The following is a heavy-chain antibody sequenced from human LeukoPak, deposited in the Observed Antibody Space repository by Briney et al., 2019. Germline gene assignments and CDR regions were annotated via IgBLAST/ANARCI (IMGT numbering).Heavy chain of an antibody. J-gene: IGHJ4*02. D-gene: IGHD3-10*01. CDR1: GFTFSSYW. Sequence: GGSLRLSCAASGFTFSSYWMSWVRQAPGKGLEWVANIKQDGSEKYYVDSVKGRFTISRDNAKNSLYLQMNSLRAEDTAVYYCARDPTGKLWFGGYYFDYWGQGTLVTVSS. CDR2: IKQDGSEK. V-gene: IGHV3-7*01. CDR3: ARDPTGKLWFGGYYFDY.